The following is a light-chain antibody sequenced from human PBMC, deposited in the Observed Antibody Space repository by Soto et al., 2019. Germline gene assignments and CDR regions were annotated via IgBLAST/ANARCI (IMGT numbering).Light chain of an antibody. CDR3: SSYSSTTTYIL. Sequence: QSALTQPASVSGSPGQSITISCTGTSSDVGGYKYVSWYQQHPDKAPKLIIFEVSNRPSEVSDRFSGSKSGNTASLTISGLQSEDEAFYHCSSYSSTTTYILFGGGTKLTVL. J-gene: IGLJ2*01. CDR1: SSDVGGYKY. CDR2: EVS. V-gene: IGLV2-14*01.